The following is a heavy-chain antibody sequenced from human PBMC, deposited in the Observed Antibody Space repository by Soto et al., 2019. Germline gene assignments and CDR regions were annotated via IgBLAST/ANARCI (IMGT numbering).Heavy chain of an antibody. CDR1: GFTFSSYA. J-gene: IGHJ2*01. V-gene: IGHV3-23*01. D-gene: IGHD1-1*01. Sequence: EVQLLESGGGLVQPGGSLRLSCAASGFTFSSYAMSWVRQAPGKGLEWVSTISGSGSMTYYADSVKGRFTISRDNSKNTLDLQMNSLRAEDTAVYYCATAPLGYKWYFDLWGRGTLVTVSS. CDR3: ATAPLGYKWYFDL. CDR2: ISGSGSMT.